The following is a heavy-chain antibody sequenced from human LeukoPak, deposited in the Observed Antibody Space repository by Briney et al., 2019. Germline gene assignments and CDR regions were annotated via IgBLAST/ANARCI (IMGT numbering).Heavy chain of an antibody. Sequence: PGGSLRLSCAASGFTFSSYWMSCVRQAPGRGLEWVTNIKQDGSEKYYVDSVKGRFTISRDNAKNSLYLQMNSLRAEDTAVYYCARVSPLYYDFWSGYYPYYGMDVWGQGTTVTVS. CDR3: ARVSPLYYDFWSGYYPYYGMDV. CDR2: IKQDGSEK. D-gene: IGHD3-3*01. J-gene: IGHJ6*02. CDR1: GFTFSSYW. V-gene: IGHV3-7*01.